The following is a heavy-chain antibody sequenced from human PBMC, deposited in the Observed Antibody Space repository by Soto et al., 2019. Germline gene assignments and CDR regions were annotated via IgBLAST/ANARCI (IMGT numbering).Heavy chain of an antibody. CDR1: GYTFTSYG. D-gene: IGHD2-2*01. Sequence: ASVKVSCKASGYTFTSYGISWVRQVPGQGLEWMGWISAYNGNTNYAQKLQGRVTMTTDTSTSTAYMELRSLRSDDTAVYYCARSWGYCSSTSCYGGGYYFDYWGQGTLVTVSS. CDR3: ARSWGYCSSTSCYGGGYYFDY. V-gene: IGHV1-18*01. J-gene: IGHJ4*02. CDR2: ISAYNGNT.